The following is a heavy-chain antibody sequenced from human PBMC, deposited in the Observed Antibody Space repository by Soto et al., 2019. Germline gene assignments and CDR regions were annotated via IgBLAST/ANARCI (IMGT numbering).Heavy chain of an antibody. CDR2: VYYIGST. CDR1: GGSVSSGNYF. Sequence: SETLSLTCSVSGGSVSSGNYFWGWIRQPPGKELEWIGYVYYIGSTNYNPSLSSRVIMSVDTSKNQFSLKLTSVTAADTAVYYCARVRRYYDTSRYYFDYWGHGTLVTVS. D-gene: IGHD3-22*01. J-gene: IGHJ4*01. CDR3: ARVRRYYDTSRYYFDY. V-gene: IGHV4-61*01.